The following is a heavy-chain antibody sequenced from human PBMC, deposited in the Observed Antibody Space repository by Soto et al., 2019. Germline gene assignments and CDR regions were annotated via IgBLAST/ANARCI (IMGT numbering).Heavy chain of an antibody. CDR3: ARRASR. Sequence: GGSLRLSCAVSGFTFSSSEMYWVRQAPGKGLEWISYIHPSGQPIFYADSVKGRFTISRDNANNSLFLQMNSLRAEDTAVYYCARRASRWGQGTMVTVSS. J-gene: IGHJ3*01. V-gene: IGHV3-48*03. CDR2: IHPSGQPI. CDR1: GFTFSSSE. D-gene: IGHD1-26*01.